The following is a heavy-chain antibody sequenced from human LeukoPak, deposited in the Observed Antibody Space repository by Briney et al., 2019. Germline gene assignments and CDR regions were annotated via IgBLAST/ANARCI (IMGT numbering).Heavy chain of an antibody. CDR3: TVGANYYDRNTAYIIDY. CDR1: GYSISSGYY. V-gene: IGHV4-38-2*02. Sequence: SETLSLTCTVSGYSISSGYYWGWIRQPPGKGLEWIGSIYHSGSTYYNPSLKSRVTISVDTSKNEFSLRLTSVTAADTALYFCTVGANYYDRNTAYIIDYWGQGTLVTVSS. J-gene: IGHJ4*02. D-gene: IGHD3-22*01. CDR2: IYHSGST.